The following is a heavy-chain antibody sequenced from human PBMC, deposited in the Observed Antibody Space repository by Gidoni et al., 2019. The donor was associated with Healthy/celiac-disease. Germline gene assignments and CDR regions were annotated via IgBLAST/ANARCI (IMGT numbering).Heavy chain of an antibody. V-gene: IGHV3-48*02. CDR1: GFTFSSYS. Sequence: EVQLVESGGGLVQPGGSLRLSCAASGFTFSSYSMNWVRQAPGKGLEWVSYISSSSSTIYYADSVKGRFTISRDNAKNSLYLQMNSLRDEDTAVYYCARDQGDYYDSFLLYYGMDVWGQGTTVTVSS. J-gene: IGHJ6*02. CDR2: ISSSSSTI. CDR3: ARDQGDYYDSFLLYYGMDV. D-gene: IGHD3-22*01.